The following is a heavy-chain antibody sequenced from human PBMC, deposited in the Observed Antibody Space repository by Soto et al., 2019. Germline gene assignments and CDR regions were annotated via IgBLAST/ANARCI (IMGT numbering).Heavy chain of an antibody. CDR3: THTPFFGDKLDY. Sequence: QITLKESGPTLVKPTQTLTQTCTFSGFSLNTGGVGVVWIHQPPGKALEWLAVIYWDDDKRYSPSLKSRLTISKDTSKNQVVLTLTNMDPVDTATYYCTHTPFFGDKLDYWGQGALVTVSS. CDR1: GFSLNTGGVG. CDR2: IYWDDDK. J-gene: IGHJ4*02. V-gene: IGHV2-5*02. D-gene: IGHD2-21*01.